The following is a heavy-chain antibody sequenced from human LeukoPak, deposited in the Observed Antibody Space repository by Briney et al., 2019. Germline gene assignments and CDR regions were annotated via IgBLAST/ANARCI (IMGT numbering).Heavy chain of an antibody. CDR1: GGSIRSSNNY. J-gene: IGHJ5*02. D-gene: IGHD3-3*01. V-gene: IGHV4-39*07. Sequence: SETLSLTCTVSGGSIRSSNNYWGWIRQPPGKGLEWIGGIHYSGSTYYYPSLKSRVTISVDTSKNQFSLKLSSVTAADTAVYYCARGPTYYDFWSGYPRKENWFDPWGQGTLVTVSS. CDR2: IHYSGST. CDR3: ARGPTYYDFWSGYPRKENWFDP.